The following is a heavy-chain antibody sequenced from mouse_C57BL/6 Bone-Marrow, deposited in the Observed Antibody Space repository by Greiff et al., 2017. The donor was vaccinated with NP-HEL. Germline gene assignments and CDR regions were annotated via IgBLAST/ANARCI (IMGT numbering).Heavy chain of an antibody. V-gene: IGHV3-6*01. CDR3: ARAYGNYLDY. J-gene: IGHJ2*01. D-gene: IGHD2-10*02. CDR1: GYSITSGYY. CDR2: ISYDGSN. Sequence: EVKLMESGPGLVKPSQSLSLTCSVTGYSITSGYYWNWIRRFPGNKLEWVGSISYDGSNNYSPSLTNRISITRDTTKNQFFLMLNSVTAEDTATDYCARAYGNYLDYWGQGTTLTVSS.